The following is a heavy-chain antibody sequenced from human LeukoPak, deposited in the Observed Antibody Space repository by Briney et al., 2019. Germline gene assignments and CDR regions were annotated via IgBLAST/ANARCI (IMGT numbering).Heavy chain of an antibody. J-gene: IGHJ4*02. Sequence: SETLSLTCAVYGGSFSGYYWSWIRQPPGKGLEWIGEINHSGSTNCNPSLKSRVTISVDTSKNQFSLKLSSVTAADTAVYYCARGRRVGATTGWGQGTLVTVSS. D-gene: IGHD1-26*01. CDR3: ARGRRVGATTG. V-gene: IGHV4-34*01. CDR1: GGSFSGYY. CDR2: INHSGST.